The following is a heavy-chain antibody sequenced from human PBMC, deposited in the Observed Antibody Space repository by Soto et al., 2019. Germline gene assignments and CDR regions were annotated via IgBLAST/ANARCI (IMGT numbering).Heavy chain of an antibody. CDR1: GFTFSSYS. V-gene: IGHV3-21*01. J-gene: IGHJ3*02. CDR3: AVPPRMDGDAFDI. CDR2: ISSSSSYI. D-gene: IGHD2-2*03. Sequence: PGGSLRLSCAASGFTFSSYSMNWVRQAPGKGLEWVSSISSSSSYIYYADSVKGRFTISRDNAKNSLYLQMNSLRAEDTAVYYCAVPPRMDGDAFDIWGQGTMVTVSS.